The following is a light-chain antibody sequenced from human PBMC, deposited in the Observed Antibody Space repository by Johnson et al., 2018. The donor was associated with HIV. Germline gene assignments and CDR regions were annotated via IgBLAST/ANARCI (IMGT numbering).Light chain of an antibody. J-gene: IGLJ1*01. CDR1: SSNIGNNY. V-gene: IGLV1-51*01. CDR2: DNN. Sequence: QSALTQPPSVSAAPGQKVTISCSGSSSNIGNNYVSWYQQVPGTAPKLLIYDNNRRPSGIPDRFSGSKSGTSATLGITGLQTGDEADYYCGTWDNSLSVFVFGTGTNVTVL. CDR3: GTWDNSLSVFV.